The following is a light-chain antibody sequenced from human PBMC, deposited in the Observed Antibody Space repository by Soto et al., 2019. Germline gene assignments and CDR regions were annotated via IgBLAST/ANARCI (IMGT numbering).Light chain of an antibody. CDR2: GAS. CDR3: HQLNSFPIP. CDR1: QCIANF. Sequence: IQVTQSPPSLSASVGDIVTISCRASQCIANFLAWYQQKPGKAPKLLIYGASTLQSGVPSRFSGSGSGTDFSLTISSLQPEEFATYYYHQLNSFPIPVGPGTKVDIK. J-gene: IGKJ3*01. V-gene: IGKV1-9*01.